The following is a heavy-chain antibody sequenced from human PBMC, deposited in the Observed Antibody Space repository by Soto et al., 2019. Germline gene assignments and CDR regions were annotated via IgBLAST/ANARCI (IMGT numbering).Heavy chain of an antibody. Sequence: QVQLVESGGGVVQPGRSLRLSCAASGFTFSSYGMHWVRQAPGKGLEWVAVISYDGSNKYYADSVKGRFTISRDNSKNTLYLQMNCLRAEDTAVYDCARDTSYGDPEGFGYWGQGSLVTYSS. CDR3: ARDTSYGDPEGFGY. CDR2: ISYDGSNK. V-gene: IGHV3-30*03. D-gene: IGHD4-17*01. CDR1: GFTFSSYG. J-gene: IGHJ4*02.